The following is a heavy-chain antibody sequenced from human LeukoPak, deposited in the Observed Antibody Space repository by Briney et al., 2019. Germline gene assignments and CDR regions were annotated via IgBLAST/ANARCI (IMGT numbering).Heavy chain of an antibody. J-gene: IGHJ3*02. Sequence: GGSLRLSCAASGFTFSSYAMHWVRQAPGKGLEWVAVISYDGSNKYYADSVKGRFTISRDNSKNTLYLQMNSLRAEDTAVYYCARAPTRGYYDRSAFDIWGQGTMVTVSS. V-gene: IGHV3-30-3*01. CDR2: ISYDGSNK. D-gene: IGHD3-22*01. CDR1: GFTFSSYA. CDR3: ARAPTRGYYDRSAFDI.